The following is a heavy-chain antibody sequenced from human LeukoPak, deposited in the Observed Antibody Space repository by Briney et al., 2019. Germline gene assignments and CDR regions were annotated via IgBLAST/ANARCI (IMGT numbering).Heavy chain of an antibody. D-gene: IGHD6-19*01. CDR3: ARFIHRSGWYEYFQH. Sequence: GGSLRLSCAASGFTFSNYWMSWIRQAPGKGLEWVANIKEDGCEKYHVDSVTGRFTISRGNANNSLHLQMNTLRAGDTAVYYCARFIHRSGWYEYFQHWGQGTLVTVSS. J-gene: IGHJ1*01. CDR1: GFTFSNYW. V-gene: IGHV3-7*01. CDR2: IKEDGCEK.